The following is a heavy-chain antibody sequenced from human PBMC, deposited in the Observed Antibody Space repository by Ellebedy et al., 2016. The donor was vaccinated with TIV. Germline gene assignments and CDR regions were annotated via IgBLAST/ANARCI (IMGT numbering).Heavy chain of an antibody. CDR3: AAFPYISTSSAF. Sequence: ASAKVSCKASGYTFTAYHIHWVRQAPGQGLEWMGWIYPYSGGTNYAPKFQGRVTMTRDMSISTGYMELSGLKSDDTAVYYCAAFPYISTSSAFWGQGTLVTVSS. V-gene: IGHV1-2*02. J-gene: IGHJ4*02. CDR1: GYTFTAYH. CDR2: IYPYSGGT. D-gene: IGHD3-3*02.